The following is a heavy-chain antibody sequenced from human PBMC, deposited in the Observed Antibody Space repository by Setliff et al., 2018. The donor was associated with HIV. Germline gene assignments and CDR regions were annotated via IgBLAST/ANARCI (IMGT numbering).Heavy chain of an antibody. J-gene: IGHJ4*02. CDR2: IFYSGST. CDR3: ARFRVDNYYLDS. V-gene: IGHV4-39*01. D-gene: IGHD2-15*01. CDR1: GGSISSSSYY. Sequence: LSLTCTVSGGSISSSSYYWGWIRQPPGKGLEWIGSIFYSGSTYYNPSLKSRVTISVDTSKNQFSLKLSSVTAADTAVYYCARFRVDNYYLDSWGQGRLVTVSS.